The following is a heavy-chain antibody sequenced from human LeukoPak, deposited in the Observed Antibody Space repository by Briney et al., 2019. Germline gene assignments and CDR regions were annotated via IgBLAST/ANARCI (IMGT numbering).Heavy chain of an antibody. V-gene: IGHV4-61*02. Sequence: PSQTLSLTCTVSGGSIRSGNYYWSWIRQPAGKGLEWIGRINTRGSTNYNPSLKRRVTISVDMSKNQFSLKLSSVTAADTALYYCARTTLIPPNVGSYYYYYYMDVWGKGTTVTISS. CDR1: GGSIRSGNYY. J-gene: IGHJ6*03. D-gene: IGHD2/OR15-2a*01. CDR3: ARTTLIPPNVGSYYYYYYMDV. CDR2: INTRGST.